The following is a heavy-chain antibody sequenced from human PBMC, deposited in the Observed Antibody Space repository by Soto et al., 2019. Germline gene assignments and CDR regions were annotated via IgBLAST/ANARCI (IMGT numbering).Heavy chain of an antibody. J-gene: IGHJ5*02. Sequence: SETLSLTCTVSGGSISSSSYYWGWIRQPPGKGLEWIGSIYYSGSTYYNPSLKSRVSISVDTSKNQFSLKLSSVTAADTAVYYCASPKIAFYNWFDPWGQGTLVTVSS. CDR1: GGSISSSSYY. D-gene: IGHD3-3*02. CDR3: ASPKIAFYNWFDP. V-gene: IGHV4-39*01. CDR2: IYYSGST.